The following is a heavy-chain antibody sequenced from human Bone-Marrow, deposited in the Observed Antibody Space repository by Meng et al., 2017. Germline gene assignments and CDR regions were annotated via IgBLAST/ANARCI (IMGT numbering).Heavy chain of an antibody. Sequence: QVQLQESGPGLVKPSGTLSLTCVVCGGSISSSNWWSWVRQPPGKGLEWIGGIYQSGSTHYNPSLKSQVTISINKSKNQFFLKLSSVTAADTAVYYCARAPISHLDGTLRAFDYWGQGTLVTVSS. J-gene: IGHJ4*02. CDR1: GGSISSSNW. V-gene: IGHV4-4*02. CDR2: IYQSGST. CDR3: ARAPISHLDGTLRAFDY.